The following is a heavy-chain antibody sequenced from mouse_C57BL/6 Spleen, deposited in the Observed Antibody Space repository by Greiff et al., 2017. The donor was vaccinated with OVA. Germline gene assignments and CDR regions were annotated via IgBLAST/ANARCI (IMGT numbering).Heavy chain of an antibody. D-gene: IGHD2-3*01. Sequence: VQLKESGAELVKPGASVKMSCKASGYTFTTYPIEWMKQNHGKSLEWIGNFHPYNDDTKYNEKFKGKATLTVEKSSSTVYLELSRLTSDDSAFYYCARRCQNGYYVLDYWGQGTTLTVSS. CDR1: GYTFTTYP. V-gene: IGHV1-47*01. CDR3: ARRCQNGYYVLDY. J-gene: IGHJ2*01. CDR2: FHPYNDDT.